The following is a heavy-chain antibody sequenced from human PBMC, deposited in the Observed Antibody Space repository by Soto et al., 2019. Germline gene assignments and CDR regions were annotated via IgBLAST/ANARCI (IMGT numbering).Heavy chain of an antibody. V-gene: IGHV3-23*01. D-gene: IGHD1-1*01. CDR2: ISGSGGST. CDR3: AKGRKTGTTPPFDP. J-gene: IGHJ5*02. Sequence: GSLRLSCAASGFTFSSYAMNWVRQAPGRGLEWVSVISGSGGSTYYVDSVKGRFTISRDNSKNTLYLQMNSLRAEDTAIYYCAKGRKTGTTPPFDPWGQGTLVTVS. CDR1: GFTFSSYA.